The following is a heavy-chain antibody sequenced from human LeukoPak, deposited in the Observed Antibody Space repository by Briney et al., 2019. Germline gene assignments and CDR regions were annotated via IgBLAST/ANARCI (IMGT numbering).Heavy chain of an antibody. Sequence: SETLSLTCTVSGGSISSYDWSWIRQPAGKGLEWIGRIYTSGSPNYNPSLKSRVTMSVDTSKNQFSLKLSSVTAADTAVYYCARRKRWLQSLYYYYYMDVWGKGTTVTISS. CDR3: ARRKRWLQSLYYYYYMDV. V-gene: IGHV4-4*07. CDR1: GGSISSYD. CDR2: IYTSGSP. D-gene: IGHD5-24*01. J-gene: IGHJ6*03.